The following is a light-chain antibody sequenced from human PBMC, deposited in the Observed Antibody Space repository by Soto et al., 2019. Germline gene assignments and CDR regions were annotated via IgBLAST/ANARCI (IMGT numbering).Light chain of an antibody. CDR1: SSNIGSNC. V-gene: IGLV1-47*02. Sequence: QSVLTQPPSASRTPRQRVTISCSGSSSNIGSNCFYGYQLLPGTAPKLIVYTNKPGPQGVPDRFSRSTSGTSASLAISGLRSEDGVEYYCASWDGSMSGHVFGTGTKVPV. CDR3: ASWDGSMSGHV. CDR2: TNK. J-gene: IGLJ1*01.